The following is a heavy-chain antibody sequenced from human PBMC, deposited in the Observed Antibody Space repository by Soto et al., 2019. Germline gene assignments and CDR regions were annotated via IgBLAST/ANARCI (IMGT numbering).Heavy chain of an antibody. CDR3: ARALGGYDYVFDY. D-gene: IGHD5-12*01. CDR1: GGSISSGGYS. CDR2: IYHSGST. V-gene: IGHV4-30-2*01. Sequence: TLSLTCAVSGGSISSGGYSWSWIRQPPGKGLEWIGYIYHSGSTYYNPSLKSRVTISVDRSKNQFSLKLSSVTAADTAVYYCARALGGYDYVFDYWGQGTLVTVSS. J-gene: IGHJ4*02.